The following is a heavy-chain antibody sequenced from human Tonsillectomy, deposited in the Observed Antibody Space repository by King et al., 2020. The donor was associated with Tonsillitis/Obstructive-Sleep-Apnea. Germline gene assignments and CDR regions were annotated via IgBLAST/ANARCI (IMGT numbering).Heavy chain of an antibody. V-gene: IGHV4-31*03. CDR2: IYYSGST. Sequence: QLQESGPGLVKPSQTLSLTCTVSGGSISSGGYYWSWIRQHPGKGLEWIGYIYYSGSTYYNPSLKSRVTISVDTSKNQFSLKLSSVTAADTAVYYCARGGITIFGVVISGYYYYYMDVWGKGTTVTVSS. CDR1: GGSISSGGYY. D-gene: IGHD3-3*01. CDR3: ARGGITIFGVVISGYYYYYMDV. J-gene: IGHJ6*03.